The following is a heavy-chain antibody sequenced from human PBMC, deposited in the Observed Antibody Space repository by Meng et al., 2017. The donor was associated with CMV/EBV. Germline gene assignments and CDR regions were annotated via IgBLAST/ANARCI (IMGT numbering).Heavy chain of an antibody. Sequence: GESLKISCAASGFTFSSYSMNWVRQAPGKGLEWVSYISSSSSYIYYADSVNGRFTISRDNAKNSMYLQINSLRAEDTAVFYCARDTGRVGTPLLFRPYSYYGMDVWGLGTTVTVSS. V-gene: IGHV3-21*01. CDR1: GFTFSSYS. CDR3: ARDTGRVGTPLLFRPYSYYGMDV. D-gene: IGHD4-23*01. CDR2: ISSSSSYI. J-gene: IGHJ6*02.